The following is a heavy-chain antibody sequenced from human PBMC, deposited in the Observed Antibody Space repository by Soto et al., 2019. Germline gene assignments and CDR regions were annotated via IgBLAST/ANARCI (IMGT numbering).Heavy chain of an antibody. CDR1: GGSVNSGSYY. D-gene: IGHD3-10*01. CDR3: ASSTMVRGVLLWMY. Sequence: SETLSLTCTFSGGSVNSGSYYWSWIRQPPGKGLEWIGYIYYSGSTNYNPSLKSRVTISVDTSKNQFSLKLSSVTAADTAVYYCASSTMVRGVLLWMYWGQGTLVTVSS. CDR2: IYYSGST. V-gene: IGHV4-61*01. J-gene: IGHJ4*02.